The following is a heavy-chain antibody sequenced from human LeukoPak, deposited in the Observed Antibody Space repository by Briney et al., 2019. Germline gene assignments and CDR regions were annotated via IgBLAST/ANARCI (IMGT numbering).Heavy chain of an antibody. CDR2: IDWDDDK. J-gene: IGHJ4*02. D-gene: IGHD5-24*01. CDR1: GFSLSTSGMC. V-gene: IGHV2-70*01. Sequence: SGPALVKPTQTLTLTCTFSGFSLSTSGMCVSWIRQPPGKALEWLALIDWDDDKYYSTSLKTRLTISKDTSKNQVVLTMTNMDPVDTATYYCARGRGDGRDGSLLFDYWGQETLVTVSS. CDR3: ARGRGDGRDGSLLFDY.